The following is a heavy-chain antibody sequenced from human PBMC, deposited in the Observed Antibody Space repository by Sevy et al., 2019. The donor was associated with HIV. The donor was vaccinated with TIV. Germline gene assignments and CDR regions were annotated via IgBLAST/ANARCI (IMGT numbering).Heavy chain of an antibody. CDR2: ISHSGST. CDR3: AREGTSTSFDY. V-gene: IGHV4-4*02. J-gene: IGHJ4*02. CDR1: GGSISSSDW. D-gene: IGHD2-2*01. Sequence: SETLSLTCAVSGGSISSSDWWSWFRQPPGKGLEWIGEISHSGSTNYNPSLKSRVTISLDKSKNQFSLQLTFVSAADAAVYYCAREGTSTSFDYWGQGSLVTVSS.